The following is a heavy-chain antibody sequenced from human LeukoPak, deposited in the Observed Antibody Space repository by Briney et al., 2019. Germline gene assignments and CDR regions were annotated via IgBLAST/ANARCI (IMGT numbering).Heavy chain of an antibody. V-gene: IGHV3-74*01. CDR1: GFTFSSYW. CDR3: ARRGWFGELFPANY. Sequence: GGSLRLSCAASGFTFSSYWMHWVRQVPGEGLVWVSRMNGDGTSTRYADSVRGRFTISRDNARNSLYLHMNSLRAEDTAVYYCARRGWFGELFPANYWGQGTLVTVSS. J-gene: IGHJ4*02. CDR2: MNGDGTST. D-gene: IGHD3-10*01.